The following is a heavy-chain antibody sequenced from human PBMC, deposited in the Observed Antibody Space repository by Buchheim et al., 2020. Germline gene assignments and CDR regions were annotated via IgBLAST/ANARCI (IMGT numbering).Heavy chain of an antibody. CDR3: AKVRCSSTSCYRGYYYGMDV. D-gene: IGHD2-2*01. CDR2: ISYDGSNK. CDR1: GFTFSSSG. Sequence: QVQLVESGGGVVQPGRSLRLSCAASGFTFSSSGMHWVSQAPGKGLEWVAVISYDGSNKYYADSVKVRFTISRDNSNNTLYLQMNSLRAEDTAVYYCAKVRCSSTSCYRGYYYGMDVWGQGTT. J-gene: IGHJ6*02. V-gene: IGHV3-30*18.